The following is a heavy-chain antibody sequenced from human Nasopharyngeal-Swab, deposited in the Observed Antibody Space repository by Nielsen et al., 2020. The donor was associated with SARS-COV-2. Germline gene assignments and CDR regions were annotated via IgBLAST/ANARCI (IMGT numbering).Heavy chain of an antibody. Sequence: WIRQPPGKGLEWVSVIYSGGSTYYADSVKGRFTISRDNSKNTLYLQMNSLKIEDTAVYYCTTDLHDFGDSDYWGQGTLVTVSS. CDR2: IYSGGST. CDR3: TTDLHDFGDSDY. D-gene: IGHD4/OR15-4a*01. V-gene: IGHV3-53*01. J-gene: IGHJ4*02.